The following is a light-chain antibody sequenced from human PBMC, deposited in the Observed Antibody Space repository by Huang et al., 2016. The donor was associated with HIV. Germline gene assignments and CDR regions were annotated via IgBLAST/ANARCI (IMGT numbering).Light chain of an antibody. CDR2: GSS. CDR1: RIVTTT. Sequence: EIVMTQSPAPLSLSPGERATLSCRSNRIVTTTFAWYQQRFGQAPRLVIYGSSTRASGIPARFSGSGSGTDFTLTISSLKSEDVAIYFCQQYNNWLLSFGGGTKVDI. V-gene: IGKV3-15*01. J-gene: IGKJ4*01. CDR3: QQYNNWLLS.